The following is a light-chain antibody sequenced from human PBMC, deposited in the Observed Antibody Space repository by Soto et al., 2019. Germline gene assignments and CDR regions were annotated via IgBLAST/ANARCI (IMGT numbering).Light chain of an antibody. CDR1: SSDVGGYNY. CDR3: CSYAGSYTFGV. J-gene: IGLJ2*01. V-gene: IGLV2-11*01. Sequence: QSALTQPRSVSGSPGQSVTISCTGTSSDVGGYNYVSWYQQHPGKAPKLMIYDVSNRPSGVPDRFSGSKSGNMASLTISGLQAEDEADYYCCSYAGSYTFGVFGGGTKLTVL. CDR2: DVS.